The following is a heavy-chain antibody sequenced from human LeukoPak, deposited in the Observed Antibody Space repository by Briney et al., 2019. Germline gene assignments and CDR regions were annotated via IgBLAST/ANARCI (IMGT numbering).Heavy chain of an antibody. V-gene: IGHV4-4*07. Sequence: SETLSLTCNVSGGSMSSYYWSWIRQPAGKGLEYIGRIYTGGSTSYNPALKSRLTMSVDTSKSQVSLKLRPVTAADTAVYYCARGGGYGDLSYWGQGTLVTVSS. CDR2: IYTGGST. J-gene: IGHJ4*02. CDR1: GGSMSSYY. CDR3: ARGGGYGDLSY. D-gene: IGHD4-17*01.